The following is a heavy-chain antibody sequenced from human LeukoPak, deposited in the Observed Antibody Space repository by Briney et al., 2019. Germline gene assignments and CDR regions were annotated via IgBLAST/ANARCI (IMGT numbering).Heavy chain of an antibody. CDR2: ISWNRGSI. J-gene: IGHJ4*02. Sequence: GGSLRLSCAASGVTFYDYAMHGGRHAPGKGGEWVSGISWNRGSIVYEDSVKGGFTISRDNAKNSLYLQMNSLRAEDTALYYCAKDAYYYDSSGYSPFDYWGQGTLVTVSS. CDR3: AKDAYYYDSSGYSPFDY. D-gene: IGHD3-22*01. V-gene: IGHV3-9*01. CDR1: GVTFYDYA.